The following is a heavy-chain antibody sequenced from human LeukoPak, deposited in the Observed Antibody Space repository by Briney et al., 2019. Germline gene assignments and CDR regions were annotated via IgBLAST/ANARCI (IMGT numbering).Heavy chain of an antibody. J-gene: IGHJ4*02. CDR3: ARVEWMGRMDY. CDR2: IKQDESEK. D-gene: IGHD3-3*01. V-gene: IGHV3-7*01. CDR1: GFTFSNYW. Sequence: GGSLRLSCAASGFTFSNYWMTWVRQAPGKGLEWVANIKQDESEKYYVDSVKGRFTISRDKAKNSVYLQMNSLRDEDTAVYYCARVEWMGRMDYWGRGTLVTVSS.